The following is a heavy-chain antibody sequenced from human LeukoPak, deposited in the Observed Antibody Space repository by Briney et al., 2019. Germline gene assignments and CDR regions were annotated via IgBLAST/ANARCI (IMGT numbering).Heavy chain of an antibody. D-gene: IGHD6-19*01. V-gene: IGHV3-48*02. CDR1: GFTFSSYS. CDR2: ISSSSTTI. Sequence: GGSLRLSCAASGFTFSSYSMNWVRQSPGKGLEWVSYISSSSTTIYYADSVKGRSTVSRDNAKNSLYLQLNSLRDEDTAVYYCARDVQWLTYWGQGTLVTVSS. J-gene: IGHJ4*02. CDR3: ARDVQWLTY.